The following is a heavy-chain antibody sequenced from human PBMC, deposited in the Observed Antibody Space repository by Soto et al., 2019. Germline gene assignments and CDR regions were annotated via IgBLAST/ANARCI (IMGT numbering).Heavy chain of an antibody. CDR2: ITADGGS. D-gene: IGHD2-15*01. Sequence: EVQVLESGGGLVQPGGSLRLSCEGSEFTVSGHAMTWIRQAPGKGPEWVSTITADGGSYYADSVKGRFAMSRDTSENTMXLQMNSLGAEDTAAYYCAPHVSCSGGSCQYDAFAIRGQGTMVTVSS. J-gene: IGHJ3*02. CDR1: EFTVSGHA. V-gene: IGHV3-23*01. CDR3: APHVSCSGGSCQYDAFAI.